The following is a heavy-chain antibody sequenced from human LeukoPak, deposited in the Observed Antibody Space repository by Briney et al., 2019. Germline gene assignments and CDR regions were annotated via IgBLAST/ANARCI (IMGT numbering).Heavy chain of an antibody. CDR3: ARVPHYYDSSGYYSEDAFDI. V-gene: IGHV4-59*01. CDR1: GGSSSGYY. D-gene: IGHD3-22*01. CDR2: IYYSGST. Sequence: SETLSLTCTVSGGSSSGYYWSWIRQPPGKGLEWIGYIYYSGSTNYNPSLKSRVTISVDTSKNQFSLKLSSVTAADTAVYYCARVPHYYDSSGYYSEDAFDIWGQGTMVTVSS. J-gene: IGHJ3*02.